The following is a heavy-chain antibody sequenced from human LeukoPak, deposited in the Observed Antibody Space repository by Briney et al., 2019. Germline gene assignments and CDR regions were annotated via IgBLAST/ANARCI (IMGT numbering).Heavy chain of an antibody. CDR1: GGSISSYY. CDR2: IYYSGST. Sequence: SETLSLTCTVSGGSISSYYWSWIRQPPGKGLEWIGYIYYSGSTNYNPSLKSRVTISVDTSKNQFSLKLSSVTAADTAVYYCARLFINCSGGSCYRSAFDIWGQGTMVTVSS. CDR3: ARLFINCSGGSCYRSAFDI. J-gene: IGHJ3*02. D-gene: IGHD2-15*01. V-gene: IGHV4-59*08.